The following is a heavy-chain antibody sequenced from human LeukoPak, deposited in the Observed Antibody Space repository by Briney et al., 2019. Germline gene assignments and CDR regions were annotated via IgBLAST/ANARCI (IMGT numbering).Heavy chain of an antibody. CDR1: GFTFSSYW. Sequence: PGGSLRLSCAASGFTFSSYWMSWVRQPPGKGLEWIGEINHSGSTNYNPSLKSRVTISVDTSKNQFSLKLSSVTAADTAVYYCARGSSGWDPAFDIWGQGTMVTVSS. CDR2: INHSGST. J-gene: IGHJ3*02. V-gene: IGHV4-34*01. CDR3: ARGSSGWDPAFDI. D-gene: IGHD6-19*01.